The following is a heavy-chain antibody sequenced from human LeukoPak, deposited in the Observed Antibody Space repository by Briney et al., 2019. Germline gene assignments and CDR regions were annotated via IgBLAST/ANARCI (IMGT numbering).Heavy chain of an antibody. CDR1: GITFNNYA. V-gene: IGHV3-23*01. CDR2: ISGRADVT. CDR3: ANTLMYSSGWDY. J-gene: IGHJ4*02. Sequence: GGSLRLSCTASGITFNNYAMSWVRQAPGKGLEWVSTISGRADVTYYADSVQGRFTISRDNSKNTLFLQMNSLRAEDTAVYYCANTLMYSSGWDYWGQGTLVTVSS. D-gene: IGHD6-19*01.